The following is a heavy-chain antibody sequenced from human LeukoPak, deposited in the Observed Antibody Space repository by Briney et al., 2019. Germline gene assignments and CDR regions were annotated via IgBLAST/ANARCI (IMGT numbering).Heavy chain of an antibody. CDR1: GFTFSDYY. Sequence: PGGSLRLSCAASGFTFSDYYMSWIRQAPGKGLEWVANIKQDGSEKYYVDSVKGRFTISRDNAKNSLYLQMNSLRAEDTAVYYCARDAHTNIRGAFDIWGQGTMVTVSS. J-gene: IGHJ3*02. CDR2: IKQDGSEK. V-gene: IGHV3-7*01. D-gene: IGHD1/OR15-1a*01. CDR3: ARDAHTNIRGAFDI.